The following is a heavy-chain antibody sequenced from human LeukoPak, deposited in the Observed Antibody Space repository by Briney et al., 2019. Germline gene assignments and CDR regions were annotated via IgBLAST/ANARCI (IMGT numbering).Heavy chain of an antibody. V-gene: IGHV3-7*01. J-gene: IGHJ4*02. Sequence: HPGGSLRLSCIASGFTFSNYWMSWVRQAPGKGLEWVASIKEDGSDKYYVDSVKGRFTISRDNTKNSLYLQMNSLRAEDTAVYYCARDKVVGTTYFDYWGQGTLVTVSS. D-gene: IGHD1-26*01. CDR3: ARDKVVGTTYFDY. CDR2: IKEDGSDK. CDR1: GFTFSNYW.